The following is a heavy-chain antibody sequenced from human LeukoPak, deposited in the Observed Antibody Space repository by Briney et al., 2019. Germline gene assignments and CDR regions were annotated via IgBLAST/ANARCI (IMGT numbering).Heavy chain of an antibody. D-gene: IGHD3-3*01. V-gene: IGHV4-39*01. CDR2: INHSGST. J-gene: IGHJ4*02. CDR3: ARQLAYYDFWSGYRKPFDY. CDR1: GGSISSGGYY. Sequence: PSETLSLTCTVSGGSISSGGYYWSWIRQPPGKGLEWIGEINHSGSTNYNPSLKSRVTISVDTSKNQFSLKLSSVTAADTAVYYCARQLAYYDFWSGYRKPFDYWGQGTLVTVPS.